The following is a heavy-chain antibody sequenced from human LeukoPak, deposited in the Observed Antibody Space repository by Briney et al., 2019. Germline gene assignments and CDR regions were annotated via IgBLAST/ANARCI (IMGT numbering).Heavy chain of an antibody. CDR2: INPNSGGT. D-gene: IGHD3-10*01. CDR3: ARVGSMVRGVIRGYYFDY. V-gene: IGHV1-2*02. Sequence: ASVKVSCKAPGYTFTGYYMHWVRQAPGQGLEWMGWINPNSGGTNYAQKFQGRVTMTRDTSISTAYMELSRLRSDDTAVYYCARVGSMVRGVIRGYYFDYWGQGTLVTVSS. J-gene: IGHJ4*02. CDR1: GYTFTGYY.